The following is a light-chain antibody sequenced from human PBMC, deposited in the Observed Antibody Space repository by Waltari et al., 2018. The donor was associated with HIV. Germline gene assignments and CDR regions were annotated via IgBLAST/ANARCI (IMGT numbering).Light chain of an antibody. CDR2: RNN. CDR3: ASWDDSLSGLV. CDR1: SPNIGGTD. J-gene: IGLJ2*01. V-gene: IGLV1-47*01. Sequence: SVLTQPPSASGTPGQRVTISWSGSSPNIGGTDVDWYQQLPGTTPKLLIQRNNQRPSGVPDRFSGSKSGTSASLAISGLRSEDEADYYCASWDDSLSGLVFGGGTKLTVL.